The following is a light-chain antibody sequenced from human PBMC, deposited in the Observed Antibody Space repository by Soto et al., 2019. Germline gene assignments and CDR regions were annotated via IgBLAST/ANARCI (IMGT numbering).Light chain of an antibody. CDR3: QHYVTSPLT. CDR2: AAS. Sequence: VFNQTPSTLSFSPGERATLSCRVSQSVSATYLAWYQQKPGQAPRLLIYAASSRATGVPDRFSGSGSGTDFTLTISRLEPEDFAVYYCQHYVTSPLTFGGGTKVDIK. V-gene: IGKV3-20*01. CDR1: QSVSATY. J-gene: IGKJ4*01.